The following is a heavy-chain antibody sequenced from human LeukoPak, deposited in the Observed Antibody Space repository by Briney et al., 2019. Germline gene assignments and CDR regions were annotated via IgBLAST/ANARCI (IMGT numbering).Heavy chain of an antibody. CDR3: ASSYYYDSSGYYGPLDY. V-gene: IGHV3-48*04. CDR1: GFTFSSYS. CDR2: VSSSGSTI. D-gene: IGHD3-22*01. Sequence: GGSLRLSCAASGFTFSSYSMNWVRQAPGNGLEWVSYVSSSGSTIYYADSVKGRFTISRDNAKNSLYLQMNSLRAEDTAVYYCASSYYYDSSGYYGPLDYWGQGTLVTVSS. J-gene: IGHJ4*02.